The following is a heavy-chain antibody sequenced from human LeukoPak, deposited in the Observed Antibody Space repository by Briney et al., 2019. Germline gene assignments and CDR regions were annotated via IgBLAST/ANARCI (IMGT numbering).Heavy chain of an antibody. CDR3: ARVSRDGFGETRGVDP. CDR2: IFYSGST. CDR1: GGSIFTSGFY. V-gene: IGHV4-31*03. J-gene: IGHJ5*02. Sequence: SETLSLTYTVSGGSIFTSGFYWGWIRQYPGKGLEWIGYIFYSGSTFYNPSLKSRLTMSVDMSKNQFSLKLSFVTAADTAVYYCARVSRDGFGETRGVDPWGQGTLVTVSS. D-gene: IGHD3-10*01.